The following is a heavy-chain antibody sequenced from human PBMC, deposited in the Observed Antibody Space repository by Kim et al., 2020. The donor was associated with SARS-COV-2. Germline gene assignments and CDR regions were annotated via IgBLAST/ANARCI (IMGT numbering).Heavy chain of an antibody. J-gene: IGHJ6*02. Sequence: SETLSLTCTVSGGSLSPYYWSWIRQPPGKGLEWIGYTHYSGSTNYNPSLKSRVSMSADTSKNQLSLRLSSVSAADTAVYYCANLAGGASIAARLGGSKVHSYYYGLDVWGPGITVTVSS. V-gene: IGHV4-59*01. D-gene: IGHD6-6*01. CDR3: ANLAGGASIAARLGGSKVHSYYYGLDV. CDR2: THYSGST. CDR1: GGSLSPYY.